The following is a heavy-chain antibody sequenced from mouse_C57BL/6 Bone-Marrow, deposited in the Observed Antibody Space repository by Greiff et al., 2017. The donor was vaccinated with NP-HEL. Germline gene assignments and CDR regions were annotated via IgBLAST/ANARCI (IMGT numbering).Heavy chain of an antibody. D-gene: IGHD1-1*01. CDR1: GYTFTDYY. J-gene: IGHJ3*01. V-gene: IGHV1-26*01. Sequence: VQLQQSGPELVKPGASVKISCKASGYTFTDYYMNWVKQSHGKSLEWIGDINPNNGGTSYNQKFKGKATLTVDKSSSTAYMELRSLTSEDSAVYYCARPHYYGSSYVPFAYWGQGTLVTVSA. CDR2: INPNNGGT. CDR3: ARPHYYGSSYVPFAY.